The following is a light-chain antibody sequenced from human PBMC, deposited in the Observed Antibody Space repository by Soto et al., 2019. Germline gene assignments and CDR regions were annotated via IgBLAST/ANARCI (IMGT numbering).Light chain of an antibody. V-gene: IGLV2-14*01. CDR2: EVS. CDR3: SSYTSSSPYV. Sequence: QSALTQPASVSGSPGQSITISCTGTSSDVGGYNYVSWYQQHPGKAPKLMIYEVSNRPSGVSNRFSGSKSGNTASLTISGSQAEDEADYYFSSYTSSSPYVFGTGTKLTVL. CDR1: SSDVGGYNY. J-gene: IGLJ1*01.